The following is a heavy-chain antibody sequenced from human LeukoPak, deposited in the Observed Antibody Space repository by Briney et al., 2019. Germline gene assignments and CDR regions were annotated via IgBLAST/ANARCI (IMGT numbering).Heavy chain of an antibody. CDR2: INPNSGGT. J-gene: IGHJ5*02. V-gene: IGHV1-2*02. CDR3: ARDVSAGGTNWFDP. Sequence: ASVKVSCKASGYTFTGYYMHWVRQAPGQGLEWMGWINPNSGGTNYAQRFQGRVTMTRDTSISTAYMEMSRLRSDDTAVYYCARDVSAGGTNWFDPWGQGTLVTVSS. D-gene: IGHD3-16*01. CDR1: GYTFTGYY.